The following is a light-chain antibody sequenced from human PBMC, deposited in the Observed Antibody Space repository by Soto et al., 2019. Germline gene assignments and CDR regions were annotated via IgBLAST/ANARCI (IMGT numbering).Light chain of an antibody. J-gene: IGKJ4*01. V-gene: IGKV3-15*01. CDR1: QSITRN. CDR3: PQYNDLPLT. CDR2: GAS. Sequence: NLSLSTVSLNPRDTATLSCRASQSITRNLAWYQQHPGQPPRLLVYGASTRATGIPVRFSGGGSGTDFTLTISRLEPEDFTVYYCPQYNDLPLTFGGRTKVDI.